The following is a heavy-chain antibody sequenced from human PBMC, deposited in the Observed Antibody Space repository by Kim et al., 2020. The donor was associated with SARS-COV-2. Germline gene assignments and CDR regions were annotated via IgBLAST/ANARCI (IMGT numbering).Heavy chain of an antibody. J-gene: IGHJ4*02. D-gene: IGHD4-17*01. V-gene: IGHV3-21*01. Sequence: YYADSVKGRFTISRDNAKNSLYLQMNSLRAEDTAVYYCARSYGDYVNFDYWGQGTLVTVAS. CDR3: ARSYGDYVNFDY.